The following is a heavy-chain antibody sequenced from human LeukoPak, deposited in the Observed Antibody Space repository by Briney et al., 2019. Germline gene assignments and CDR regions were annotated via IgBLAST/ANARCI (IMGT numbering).Heavy chain of an antibody. CDR2: INHSGST. V-gene: IGHV4-34*01. CDR3: ARGYYYDSSGYFYGMDV. J-gene: IGHJ6*02. Sequence: PSETLSLTCAVYGGSFSGYYWSWIRRPPGKGLEWIGEINHSGSTNYNPSLKSRVTISVDTSKNQFSLRLSSVTAADTAVYYCARGYYYDSSGYFYGMDVWGQGTTVTVSS. D-gene: IGHD3-22*01. CDR1: GGSFSGYY.